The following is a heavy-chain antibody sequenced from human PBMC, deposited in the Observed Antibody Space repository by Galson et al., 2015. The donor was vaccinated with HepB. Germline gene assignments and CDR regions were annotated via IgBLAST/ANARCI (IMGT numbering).Heavy chain of an antibody. CDR1: GFTFSSYG. CDR3: ARLYTSGYYLDY. D-gene: IGHD6-19*01. Sequence: SLRLSCAASGFTFSSYGMHWVRQAPGKGLEWVAVIWYDGSNKYEADSVKGRFIISRDNSKNTLYLQMNSLRVEDTAVYYCARLYTSGYYLDYWGQGALVTVSS. J-gene: IGHJ4*02. CDR2: IWYDGSNK. V-gene: IGHV3-33*01.